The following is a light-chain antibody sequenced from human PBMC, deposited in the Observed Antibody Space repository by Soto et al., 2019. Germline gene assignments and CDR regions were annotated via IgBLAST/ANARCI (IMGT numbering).Light chain of an antibody. Sequence: DIQMTQSPSSLSASVGDRVTITCRASQNINTYLNWYQQKSGKAPKFXXYDASSLESGVPSRFSGSGSGTEFTLTISSLQPDDFANYYCQQYNSYPTWTFGQGTKVDIK. J-gene: IGKJ1*01. CDR2: DAS. V-gene: IGKV1-5*01. CDR1: QNINTY. CDR3: QQYNSYPTWT.